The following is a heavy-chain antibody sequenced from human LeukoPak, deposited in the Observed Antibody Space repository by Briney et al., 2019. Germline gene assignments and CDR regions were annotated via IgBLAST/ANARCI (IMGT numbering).Heavy chain of an antibody. CDR3: ARGGAAVAGKPLDY. CDR2: IYYSGST. J-gene: IGHJ4*02. V-gene: IGHV4-59*08. D-gene: IGHD6-19*01. CDR1: GGSISNYY. Sequence: PSETLSLTCTVSGGSISNYYWSWIRQPPGKGLEWIGYIYYSGSTNYNPSLKSRVTISVDTSKNQFSLKLSSVTAADTAVYYCARGGAAVAGKPLDYWGQGTLVTVSS.